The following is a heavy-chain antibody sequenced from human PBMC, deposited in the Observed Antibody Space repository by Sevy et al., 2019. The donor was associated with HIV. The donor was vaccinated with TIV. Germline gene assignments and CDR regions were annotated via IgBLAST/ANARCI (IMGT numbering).Heavy chain of an antibody. CDR1: GFTFSSYA. V-gene: IGHV3-23*01. CDR3: AKVDSSGYYSVSGFDY. Sequence: GGSLRLSCAASGFTFSSYAMSWVRQAPGKGLEWVSAISGSGGSTYYADSVKGRFTISRDNSKNTLYLEMNSLSAEDTAVYYCAKVDSSGYYSVSGFDYWGQGTLVTVSS. J-gene: IGHJ4*02. CDR2: ISGSGGST. D-gene: IGHD3-22*01.